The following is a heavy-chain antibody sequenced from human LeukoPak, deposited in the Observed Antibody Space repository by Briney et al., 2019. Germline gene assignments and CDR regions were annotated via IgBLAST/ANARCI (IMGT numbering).Heavy chain of an antibody. D-gene: IGHD6-13*01. J-gene: IGHJ6*03. V-gene: IGHV1-3*01. CDR3: ARGPPNLAAADPYYYYYMDV. CDR1: GYTFTTYA. Sequence: ASVKVSCKASGYTFTTYAMHWVRQAPGQRLEWMGWINAGNGNTKYSQKFQGRVTITRDTSASTAYMELSSLRSEDTAVYYCARGPPNLAAADPYYYYYMDVWGKGTTVTVSS. CDR2: INAGNGNT.